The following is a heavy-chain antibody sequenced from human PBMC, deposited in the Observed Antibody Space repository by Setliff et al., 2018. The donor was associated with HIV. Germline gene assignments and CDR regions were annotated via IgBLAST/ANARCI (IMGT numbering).Heavy chain of an antibody. CDR3: ARDRTYGDSGAYYMDV. CDR1: GGSISSGSYY. V-gene: IGHV4-61*09. CDR2: IYTSGST. Sequence: SETLSLTCTVSGGSISSGSYYWSWIRQPAGKGLEWIGHIYTSGSTNYNPSLKSRVTISEDTSKHQFSLKLTSVTAADTAVYYCARDRTYGDSGAYYMDVWGKGTTVTVSS. D-gene: IGHD3-10*01. J-gene: IGHJ6*03.